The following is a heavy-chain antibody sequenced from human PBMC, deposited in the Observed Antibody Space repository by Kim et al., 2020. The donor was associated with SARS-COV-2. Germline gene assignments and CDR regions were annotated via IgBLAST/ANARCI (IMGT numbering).Heavy chain of an antibody. J-gene: IGHJ4*02. CDR1: GGSVSSGSYY. CDR2: IYYSGST. V-gene: IGHV4-61*01. Sequence: SETLSLTCTVSGGSVSSGSYYWSWIRQPPGKGLEWIGYIYYSGSTNYNPSLKSRVTISVDTSKNQFSLKLSSVTAADTAVYYCAREYDSSGYYSAFDYWGQGTLVTVSS. CDR3: AREYDSSGYYSAFDY. D-gene: IGHD3-22*01.